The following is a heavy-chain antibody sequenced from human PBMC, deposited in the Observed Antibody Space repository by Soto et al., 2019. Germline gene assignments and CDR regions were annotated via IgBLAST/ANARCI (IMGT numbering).Heavy chain of an antibody. D-gene: IGHD6-6*01. CDR1: GFTFSSYP. V-gene: IGHV3-23*01. CDR2: ITGGATNT. Sequence: EVQLLESGGGLVQPGGSLRHSCEASGFTFSSYPMSWVRQAPGKGLEWISGITGGATNTYYADSVKGRITISRDNSKNTLYLQLNSLRAEDTAVYYCAKEAARPGPCDSWGQGTLVTVSS. CDR3: AKEAARPGPCDS. J-gene: IGHJ4*02.